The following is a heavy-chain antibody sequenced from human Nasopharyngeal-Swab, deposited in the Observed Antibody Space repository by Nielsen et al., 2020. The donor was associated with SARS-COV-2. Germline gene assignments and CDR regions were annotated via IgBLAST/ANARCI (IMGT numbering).Heavy chain of an antibody. J-gene: IGHJ3*02. D-gene: IGHD6-19*01. CDR3: ARGQQWLVAGVGAFDI. V-gene: IGHV3-53*01. CDR1: WFTVSSKY. CDR2: IYSGGST. Sequence: GESLKISCAASWFTVSSKYMSWVRRAPGEGLEWVSVIYSGGSTYYADSVKGRFTISRDNSKNTLYLQMNSLRAEDTAVYYCARGQQWLVAGVGAFDIWGQGTMVTVSS.